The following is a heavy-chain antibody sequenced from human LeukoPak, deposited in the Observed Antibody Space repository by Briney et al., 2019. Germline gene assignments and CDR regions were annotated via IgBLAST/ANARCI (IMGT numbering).Heavy chain of an antibody. D-gene: IGHD3-22*01. V-gene: IGHV1-69*13. CDR1: GGTFSSYA. Sequence: SVKVSCTASGGTFSSYAISWVRQAPGQGLEWMGGIIPIFGTANYAQKFQGRVTITADESTSTAYMELSSLRSEDTAVYYCARDLHAYYYDSSGLPYYWGQGTLVTVSS. CDR2: IIPIFGTA. J-gene: IGHJ4*02. CDR3: ARDLHAYYYDSSGLPYY.